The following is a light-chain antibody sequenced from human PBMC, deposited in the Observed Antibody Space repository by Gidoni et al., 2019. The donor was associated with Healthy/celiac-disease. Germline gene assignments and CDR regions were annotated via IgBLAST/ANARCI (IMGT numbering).Light chain of an antibody. J-gene: IGLJ2*01. CDR2: DVS. CDR1: SSDVCGYNY. V-gene: IGLV2-14*03. Sequence: QSALTQPVSVSGSPGQSITISCTGTSSDVCGYNYVSWYQQHPGKAPKLMIYDVSNRPSGVSNRFSGSKSGNTASLTISGLQAEDEADYYCSSYTSSSTLVFGGGTKLTVL. CDR3: SSYTSSSTLV.